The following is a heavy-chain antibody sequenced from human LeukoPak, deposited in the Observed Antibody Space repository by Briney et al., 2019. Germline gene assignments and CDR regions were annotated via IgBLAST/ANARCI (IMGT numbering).Heavy chain of an antibody. Sequence: RPGGSLRLSCAASGFTFSNSAMNWVRQVPGKGLEWVSSIDYDSSHIYYAASVRGRSTISRDNARNSVYLQMNSLRVEDTAVYYCARDPLRYLRVGHYDYWGQGTLVAVSS. CDR1: GFTFSNSA. J-gene: IGHJ4*02. D-gene: IGHD3-9*01. CDR3: ARDPLRYLRVGHYDY. V-gene: IGHV3-21*01. CDR2: IDYDSSHI.